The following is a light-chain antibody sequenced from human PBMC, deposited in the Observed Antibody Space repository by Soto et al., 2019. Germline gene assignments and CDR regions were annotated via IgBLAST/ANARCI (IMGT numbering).Light chain of an antibody. V-gene: IGLV1-51*01. Sequence: QSVLTQPPSVSGAPGQRVTISCTGNSSNLGAGYDVHWYQQLPGTAPELLIYDNNKRPSGIPDRFSGSKSGTSATLVITGLQTGDEADYYCGTRDSSRTGYVFGTGTKLTVL. J-gene: IGLJ1*01. CDR2: DNN. CDR1: SSNLGAGYD. CDR3: GTRDSSRTGYV.